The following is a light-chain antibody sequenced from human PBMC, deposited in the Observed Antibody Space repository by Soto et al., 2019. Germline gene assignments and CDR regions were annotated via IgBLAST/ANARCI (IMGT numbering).Light chain of an antibody. CDR2: EVR. J-gene: IGLJ2*01. Sequence: QSALTQPASVSGSPGQSITISCTGTSSDVGRYDYVSWYQQHPGKAPKLMIYEVRLRPSGVSNRFSGSKSGNTASLTISGLQSEDEADYYCSSYASPITYVVFGGGTKLTVL. CDR1: SSDVGRYDY. CDR3: SSYASPITYVV. V-gene: IGLV2-14*01.